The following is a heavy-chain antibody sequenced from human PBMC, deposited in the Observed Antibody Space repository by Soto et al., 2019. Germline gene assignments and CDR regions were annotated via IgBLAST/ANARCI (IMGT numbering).Heavy chain of an antibody. CDR2: IYYSGST. Sequence: SETLSLTCTVSGGSISSYYWGWIRQPPGKGLEWIGYIYYSGSTNYNPSLKSRVTISVDTSKNQFSLKLSSVTAADTAVYYCARDTGDLGDAFDIWGQGTMVTVSS. D-gene: IGHD7-27*01. J-gene: IGHJ3*02. V-gene: IGHV4-59*01. CDR1: GGSISSYY. CDR3: ARDTGDLGDAFDI.